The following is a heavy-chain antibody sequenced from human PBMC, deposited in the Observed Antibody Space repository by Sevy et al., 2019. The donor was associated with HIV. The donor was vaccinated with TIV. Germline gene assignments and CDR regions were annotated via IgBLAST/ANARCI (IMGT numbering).Heavy chain of an antibody. CDR2: ISHDGINE. Sequence: GGSLRLSCAASGFSFSSDDMHWVRQAPGKGLDWVALISHDGINEYYADSVKGRFTISRDNSKNTVYLEMNSLRNEDTGIYFCANAYSGSYSHSYLYALDVWGQGTTVTVSS. D-gene: IGHD1-26*01. V-gene: IGHV3-30*18. CDR3: ANAYSGSYSHSYLYALDV. J-gene: IGHJ6*02. CDR1: GFSFSSDD.